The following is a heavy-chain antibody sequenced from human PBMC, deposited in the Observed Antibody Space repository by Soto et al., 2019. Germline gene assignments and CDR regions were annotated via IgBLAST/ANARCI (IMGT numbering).Heavy chain of an antibody. CDR2: IYYSGNT. CDR3: ARSPGWDCGMDV. CDR1: GGSISSYY. D-gene: IGHD2-21*01. J-gene: IGHJ6*03. V-gene: IGHV4-59*01. Sequence: QVQLQESGPGLVKPSETLSLTCTVSGGSISSYYWSWIRQPPGKGLEWIGYIYYSGNTNYNPSLRSRVTISVDTSKNQFSLKLSSVTAADTAVYYCARSPGWDCGMDVWGKGTTVTVAS.